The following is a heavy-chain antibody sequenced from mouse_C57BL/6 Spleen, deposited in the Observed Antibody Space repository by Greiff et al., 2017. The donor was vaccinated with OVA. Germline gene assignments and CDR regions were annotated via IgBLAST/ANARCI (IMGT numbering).Heavy chain of an antibody. CDR3: AIYPFAY. D-gene: IGHD2-1*01. CDR1: GYTFTDYY. CDR2: IYPGSGNT. J-gene: IGHJ3*01. Sequence: VQLQQSGAELVRPGASVKLSCKASGYTFTDYYINWVKQRPGQGLEWIARIYPGSGNTYYNEKFKGKATLTAEKSSSTAYMQLSSLTSEDSAVYFCAIYPFAYWGQGTLVTVSA. V-gene: IGHV1-76*01.